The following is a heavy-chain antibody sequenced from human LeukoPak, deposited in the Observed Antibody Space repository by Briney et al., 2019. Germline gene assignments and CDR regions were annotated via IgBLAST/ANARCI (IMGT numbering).Heavy chain of an antibody. D-gene: IGHD4-23*01. CDR3: ARESSGTSCPYNNLAV. CDR1: GGSISSFY. V-gene: IGHV4-4*07. Sequence: SETLSLTWTVSGGSISSFYWTWVRQPAGEGLQWIGRIYSSGDTNYNPSLKSRVTLSVDTSKNQFSLRLSSVTAADTAVYYCARESSGTSCPYNNLAVWGQGTTVTVSS. CDR2: IYSSGDT. J-gene: IGHJ6*02.